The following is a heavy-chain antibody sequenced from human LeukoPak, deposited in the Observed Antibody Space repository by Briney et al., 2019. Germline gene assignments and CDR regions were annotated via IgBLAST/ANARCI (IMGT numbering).Heavy chain of an antibody. Sequence: GGSLRLSCAASGFTFSSYWMSWVRHAPGKGQEWVANIKQDGSEKYYVDSLKGRFTISRDNAKNSLYLQMNSLRAEDTAVYYCARHTREANWVDAWGQGTLVTVSS. CDR2: IKQDGSEK. J-gene: IGHJ5*02. V-gene: IGHV3-7*01. CDR1: GFTFSSYW. CDR3: ARHTREANWVDA.